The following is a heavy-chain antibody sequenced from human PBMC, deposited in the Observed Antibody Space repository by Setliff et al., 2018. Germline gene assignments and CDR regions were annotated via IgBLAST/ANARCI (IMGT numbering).Heavy chain of an antibody. CDR1: GYTFTSYG. CDR2: ISAYNGNT. J-gene: IGHJ4*02. CDR3: ARDLVGYCSGGSCYDWDY. V-gene: IGHV1-18*01. Sequence: ASVKVSCKASGYTFTSYGISWVRQAPGQGLEWMGWISAYNGNTNYAQKLQGRVTMTTDTSTSTAYMELRSLRSDDAAVYYCARDLVGYCSGGSCYDWDYWGQGTLVTVS. D-gene: IGHD2-15*01.